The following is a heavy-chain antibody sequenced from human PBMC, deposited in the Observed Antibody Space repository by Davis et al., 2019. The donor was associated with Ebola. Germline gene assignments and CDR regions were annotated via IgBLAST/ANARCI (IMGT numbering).Heavy chain of an antibody. V-gene: IGHV1-2*06. Sequence: ASVQVTCKASAYTFTGYYMHWVRQAPGQGLEWMGRINPNSGGTNYAQKFQERVTITRDMSTSTAYMELSSLRSEDTAVYYCAAADYGYWGQGTLVTVSS. D-gene: IGHD4/OR15-4a*01. J-gene: IGHJ4*02. CDR1: AYTFTGYY. CDR2: INPNSGGT. CDR3: AAADYGY.